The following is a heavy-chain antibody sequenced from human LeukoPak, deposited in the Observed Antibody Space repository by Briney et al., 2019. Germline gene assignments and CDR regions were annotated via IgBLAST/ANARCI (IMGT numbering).Heavy chain of an antibody. CDR1: GYTFTGYY. CDR2: INPNSGGT. Sequence: ASVKVSCKASGYTFTGYYMHWVRQAPGQGLEWMGRINPNSGGTNYAQKFQGRVTMTRDTSISTAYMEPSRLRSDDTAVYYCARDMGSGSSHHFDYWGQGTLVTVSS. V-gene: IGHV1-2*06. CDR3: ARDMGSGSSHHFDY. J-gene: IGHJ4*02. D-gene: IGHD3-10*01.